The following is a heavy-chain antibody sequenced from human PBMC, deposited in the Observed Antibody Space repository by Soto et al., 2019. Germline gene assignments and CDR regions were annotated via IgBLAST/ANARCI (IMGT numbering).Heavy chain of an antibody. CDR3: ARGPSPTNYDFWSGYIHYGMDV. CDR2: IYYSGST. D-gene: IGHD3-3*01. Sequence: SETLSLTCTVSGGSISSGGYYWSWIRQHPGKGLEWIGYIYYSGSTYYNPSLKSRVTISVDTSKNQFSLKLSSVTAADTAVYYCARGPSPTNYDFWSGYIHYGMDVWGQGTTVTVSS. V-gene: IGHV4-31*03. CDR1: GGSISSGGYY. J-gene: IGHJ6*02.